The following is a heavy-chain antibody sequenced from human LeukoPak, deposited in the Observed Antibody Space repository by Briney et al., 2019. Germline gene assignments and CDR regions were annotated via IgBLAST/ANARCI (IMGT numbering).Heavy chain of an antibody. V-gene: IGHV6-1*01. CDR2: AYYRSKWYN. CDR3: AGSHSSNWYPQY. CDR1: GDSVSSNSVA. D-gene: IGHD6-13*01. Sequence: TSQTLSLTCAISGDSVSSNSVAWNWIRQSPSRGLEWLGRAYYRSKWYNDYAVSVKSRITINPDTSKNQFSLQLNSVTPEDTAVYYCAGSHSSNWYPQYWGQGTLVTVSS. J-gene: IGHJ4*02.